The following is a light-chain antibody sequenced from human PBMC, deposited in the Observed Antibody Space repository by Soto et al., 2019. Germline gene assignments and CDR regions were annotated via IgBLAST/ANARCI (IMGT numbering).Light chain of an antibody. Sequence: EIVLTQSPGTLSLSPGERATLSCRASQNVSSRDLAWYQQRPGQAPRLLIYGASTRATGIPDRFSGSGSGTDFTLTSSRLEPEDFAVYSCQQYATSPRTFGQGTKVEIK. CDR1: QNVSSRD. V-gene: IGKV3-20*01. CDR2: GAS. J-gene: IGKJ1*01. CDR3: QQYATSPRT.